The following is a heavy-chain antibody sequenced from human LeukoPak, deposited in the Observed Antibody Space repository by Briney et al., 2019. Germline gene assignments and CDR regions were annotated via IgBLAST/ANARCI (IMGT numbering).Heavy chain of an antibody. CDR3: ARTTEGYCSSTRCYGFDYYYYMDV. D-gene: IGHD2-2*01. CDR1: GGSISSYY. J-gene: IGHJ6*03. Sequence: SETLSLTCTVSGGSISSYYWSWIRQPPGKGLEWIGYIYYSGSTNFNPSLKSRITISVDTSKNQFSLRLSSVTAADTAVYYCARTTEGYCSSTRCYGFDYYYYMDVWGKGTTVTISS. V-gene: IGHV4-59*01. CDR2: IYYSGST.